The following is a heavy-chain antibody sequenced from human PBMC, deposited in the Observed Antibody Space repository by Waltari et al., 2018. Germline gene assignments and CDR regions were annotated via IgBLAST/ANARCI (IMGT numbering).Heavy chain of an antibody. V-gene: IGHV3-23*04. Sequence: EVQLVESGGGLVKPGGSLRLSCAASGFTFSSYSMNWVRQAPGKGLEWVSAISGSGGSTYYADSVKGRFTISRDNSKNTLYLQMNSLRAEDTAVYYCAKVLWFGELLLFDYWGQGTLVTVSS. CDR2: ISGSGGST. D-gene: IGHD3-10*01. J-gene: IGHJ4*02. CDR3: AKVLWFGELLLFDY. CDR1: GFTFSSYS.